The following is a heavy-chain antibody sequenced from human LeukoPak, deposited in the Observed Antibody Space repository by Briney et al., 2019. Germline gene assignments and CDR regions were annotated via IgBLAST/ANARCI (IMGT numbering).Heavy chain of an antibody. CDR1: GGSISSYY. CDR2: IYTSGST. CDR3: ARDWRGTAPSYYMDV. V-gene: IGHV4-4*07. D-gene: IGHD1-1*01. Sequence: PSETLSLTCTVSGGSISSYYWSWIRQPAGKGLEWIGRIYTSGSTNYNPSLKSRVTMSVDTSKSQFSLKLSSVTAADTAVYYCARDWRGTAPSYYMDVWGKGTTVTVSS. J-gene: IGHJ6*03.